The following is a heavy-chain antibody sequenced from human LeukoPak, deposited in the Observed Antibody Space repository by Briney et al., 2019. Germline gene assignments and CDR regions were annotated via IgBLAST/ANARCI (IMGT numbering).Heavy chain of an antibody. D-gene: IGHD3-22*01. CDR1: GYTFTGYY. Sequence: GASVKVSCKASGYTFTGYYMHWVRQAPGQGLEWMGWINPNSGGTNYAQKFQGRVTMTRDTSISTVYMELSSLRSEDTAVYYCARSTGYDSSGYYLPAAFDIWGQGTMVTVSS. V-gene: IGHV1-2*02. CDR2: INPNSGGT. J-gene: IGHJ3*02. CDR3: ARSTGYDSSGYYLPAAFDI.